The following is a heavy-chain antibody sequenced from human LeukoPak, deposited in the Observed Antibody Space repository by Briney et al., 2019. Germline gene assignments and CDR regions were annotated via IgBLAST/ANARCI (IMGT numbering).Heavy chain of an antibody. CDR3: ARVVSAVTAWVALDY. Sequence: ASVKVSCKASGYTFTGYYMHWVRQAPGQGLEWMGWINPNSGGTNYAQKFQGRVTMTRDTSISTAYMELSRLRSDDTAVYYCARVVSAVTAWVALDYWGQGTPVTVSS. CDR1: GYTFTGYY. CDR2: INPNSGGT. D-gene: IGHD6-19*01. J-gene: IGHJ4*02. V-gene: IGHV1-2*02.